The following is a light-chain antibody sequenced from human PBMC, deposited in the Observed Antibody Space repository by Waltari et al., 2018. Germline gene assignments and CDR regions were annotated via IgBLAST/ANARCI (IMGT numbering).Light chain of an antibody. CDR3: SSYTSSSTLWV. J-gene: IGLJ3*02. CDR2: DVS. Sequence: QSALTQPASVSGSPGQSITISCTGTSSDVGGYNYGSWYQQHPGKATKLMISDVSNRPSGVSNRFSGSKSGNTASLTISGLQAEDGADYYCSSYTSSSTLWVFGGGTKLTVL. CDR1: SSDVGGYNY. V-gene: IGLV2-14*03.